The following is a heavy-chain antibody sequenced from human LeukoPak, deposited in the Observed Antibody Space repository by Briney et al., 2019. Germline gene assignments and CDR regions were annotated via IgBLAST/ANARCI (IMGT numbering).Heavy chain of an antibody. Sequence: PSETLSLTCAVYGGSFSGYYWSWIRQPPGKGLEWIGEINHSGSTNYNPSLKSRVTISVDTSKNQFSLKLSSVTAADTAVYYCARGSITMVRGRTTGNWFDPWGQGTLVTVSS. CDR2: INHSGST. V-gene: IGHV4-34*01. CDR3: ARGSITMVRGRTTGNWFDP. J-gene: IGHJ5*02. D-gene: IGHD3-10*01. CDR1: GGSFSGYY.